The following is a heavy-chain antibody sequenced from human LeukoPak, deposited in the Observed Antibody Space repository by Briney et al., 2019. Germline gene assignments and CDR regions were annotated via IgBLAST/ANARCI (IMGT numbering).Heavy chain of an antibody. CDR3: AKEQSPIAVAAPFDY. Sequence: GGSLRLSCAASGFTFSSYAMSWVRQAPGKGLEWVSAISGSGGSTYYGDSVKGRVTISRDNSKNTLYLQMNSLRAEDTAVYYCAKEQSPIAVAAPFDYWGQGTLVTVSS. J-gene: IGHJ4*02. V-gene: IGHV3-23*01. CDR1: GFTFSSYA. CDR2: ISGSGGST. D-gene: IGHD6-19*01.